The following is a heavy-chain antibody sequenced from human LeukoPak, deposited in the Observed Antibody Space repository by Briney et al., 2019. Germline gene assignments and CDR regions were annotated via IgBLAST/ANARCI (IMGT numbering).Heavy chain of an antibody. CDR3: ARDFGAAAATDY. CDR1: GYTFTSYY. D-gene: IGHD6-13*01. V-gene: IGHV1-46*01. CDR2: INPSGGST. Sequence: GASVKVSCKASGYTFTSYYMHWVRQAPGQGLEWMGIINPSGGSTSYAQKFQGRVTMTRDMSTSTVYMELSSLRSEDTAVYYCARDFGAAAATDYRGQGTLVTVSS. J-gene: IGHJ4*02.